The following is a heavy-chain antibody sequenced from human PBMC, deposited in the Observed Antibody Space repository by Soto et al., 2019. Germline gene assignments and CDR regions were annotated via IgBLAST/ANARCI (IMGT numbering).Heavy chain of an antibody. V-gene: IGHV4-4*02. D-gene: IGHD2-21*01. CDR2: IYHAGGT. J-gene: IGHJ4*02. Sequence: SETLSLTCTVSGGSITNSNWWSWVRLPPAKGLEWIGDIYHAGGTKYNPSLERRVTMSVDTSNNQFALTLTSVTAADTAVYFCARGPPIVGNTTPLDSWGQGTLVTVSS. CDR3: ARGPPIVGNTTPLDS. CDR1: GGSITNSNW.